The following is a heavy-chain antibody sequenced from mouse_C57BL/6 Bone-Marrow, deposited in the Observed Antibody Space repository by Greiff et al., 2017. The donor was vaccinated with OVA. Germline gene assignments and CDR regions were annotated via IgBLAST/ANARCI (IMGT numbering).Heavy chain of an antibody. CDR2: ISSGGSYT. Sequence: EVMLVESGGDLVKPGGSLKLSCAASGFTFSSYGMSWVRQTPDKRLEWVATISSGGSYTYYPDSVKGRFTISRDNAKNTLYLQMSSLKSEDTAMYYCARHNDYWGQGTTLTVSS. V-gene: IGHV5-6*01. J-gene: IGHJ2*01. CDR1: GFTFSSYG. CDR3: ARHNDY.